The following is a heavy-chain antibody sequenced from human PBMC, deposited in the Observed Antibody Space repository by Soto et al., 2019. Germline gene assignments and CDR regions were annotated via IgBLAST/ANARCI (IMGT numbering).Heavy chain of an antibody. V-gene: IGHV4-34*01. CDR3: ARGGYSSSYYYGMDV. CDR2: INHTGST. Sequence: QVQLQQWGAGLLKPSETLSLTCAVYDGSFSGYYWTWIRQPPGKGLEWIGEINHTGSTTYNPSLKSRVTISLYTSKSQFSLKLSSVTAADTAVYYCARGGYSSSYYYGMDVWGQGTTVTVSS. CDR1: DGSFSGYY. J-gene: IGHJ6*02. D-gene: IGHD5-12*01.